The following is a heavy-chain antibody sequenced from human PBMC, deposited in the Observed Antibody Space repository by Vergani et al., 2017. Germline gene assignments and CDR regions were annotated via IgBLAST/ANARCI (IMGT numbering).Heavy chain of an antibody. D-gene: IGHD4-17*01. CDR2: IYHSGST. J-gene: IGHJ4*02. Sequence: QVQLQESGPGLVKPSETLSLTCTVSGYSISSGYYWGWIRQPPGKGLEWIGSIYHSGSTYYNPSLKSRVTISVDTSKNQFSLKLSSVTAADTAVYYGARDPSGYGDPFDYWGQGTLVTVSS. CDR1: GYSISSGYY. V-gene: IGHV4-38-2*02. CDR3: ARDPSGYGDPFDY.